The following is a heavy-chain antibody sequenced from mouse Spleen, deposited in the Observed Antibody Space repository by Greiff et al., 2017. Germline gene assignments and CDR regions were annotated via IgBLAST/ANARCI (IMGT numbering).Heavy chain of an antibody. CDR3: ARDDDYGNYGAY. CDR2: SRNKANDYTT. CDR1: GFTFSDFY. D-gene: IGHD2-1*01. Sequence: EVKVVESGGGLVQSGRSLRLSCATSGFTFSDFYMEWVRQAPGKGLEWIAASRNKANDYTTEYSASVKGRFIVSRDTSQSILYLQMNALRAEDTAIYYCARDDDYGNYGAYWGQGTLVTVSA. J-gene: IGHJ3*01. V-gene: IGHV7-1*01.